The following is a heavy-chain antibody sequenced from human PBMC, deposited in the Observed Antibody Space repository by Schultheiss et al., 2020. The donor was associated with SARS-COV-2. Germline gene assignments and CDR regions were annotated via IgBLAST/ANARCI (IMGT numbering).Heavy chain of an antibody. V-gene: IGHV1-46*01. CDR3: ARDRQQYGDYGNNWFDP. CDR2: INPSGGST. CDR1: GYTFTSYY. Sequence: ASVKVSCKASGYTFTSYYMHWVRQAPGQGLEWMGIINPSGGSTSYAQKFQGRVTMTRDTSTSTAYMELSRLRSDDTAVYYCARDRQQYGDYGNNWFDPWGQGTLVTVSS. D-gene: IGHD4-17*01. J-gene: IGHJ5*02.